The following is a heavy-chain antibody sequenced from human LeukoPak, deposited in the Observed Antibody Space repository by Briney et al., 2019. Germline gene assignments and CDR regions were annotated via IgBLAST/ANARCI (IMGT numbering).Heavy chain of an antibody. CDR2: INAGNGNT. Sequence: PGASVKVSCKASGYTFTSYAMHWVRQAPGQRLEWMGWINAGNGNTKYSQKFQGRVTITRDTSASTAYMELSSLRSEDTAVYYCAREGGSYYYFDYWGQGTLVTVSS. CDR1: GYTFTSYA. V-gene: IGHV1-3*01. CDR3: AREGGSYYYFDY. D-gene: IGHD1-26*01. J-gene: IGHJ4*02.